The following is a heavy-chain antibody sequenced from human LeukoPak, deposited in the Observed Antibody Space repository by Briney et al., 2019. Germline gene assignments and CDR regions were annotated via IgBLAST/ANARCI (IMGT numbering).Heavy chain of an antibody. J-gene: IGHJ4*02. V-gene: IGHV3-23*01. CDR3: AKYYDFWSGYYLGAPAKCYFDY. CDR1: GFTFSSYA. CDR2: ISGSGGST. D-gene: IGHD3-3*01. Sequence: GGSLRLSCAASGFTFSSYAMSWVRQAPGKGLEWVSAISGSGGSTHYADSVKGRFTISRDNSKNTLYLQMNSLRAEDTAVYYCAKYYDFWSGYYLGAPAKCYFDYWGQGTLVTVSS.